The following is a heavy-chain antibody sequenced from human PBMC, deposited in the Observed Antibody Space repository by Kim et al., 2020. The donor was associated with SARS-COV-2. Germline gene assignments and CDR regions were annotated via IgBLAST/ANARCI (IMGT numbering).Heavy chain of an antibody. J-gene: IGHJ6*02. Sequence: ASVKVSCKASGYTFTSYDINWVRQATGQGLEWMGWMNPNSGNTGYAQKFQGRVNMTRNTSISTAYMELSSLRSEDTAVYYCARGRRDIVVVIAIRYYYYGMDVWGQGTTVTVSS. V-gene: IGHV1-8*01. CDR2: MNPNSGNT. CDR1: GYTFTSYD. D-gene: IGHD2-21*01. CDR3: ARGRRDIVVVIAIRYYYYGMDV.